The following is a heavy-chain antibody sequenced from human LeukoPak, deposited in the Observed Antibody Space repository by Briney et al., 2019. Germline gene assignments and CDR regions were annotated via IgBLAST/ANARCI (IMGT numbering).Heavy chain of an antibody. CDR1: GYTFTSYY. D-gene: IGHD5-12*01. CDR3: AKAPQGYSAYALPAN. CDR2: INPSGGST. Sequence: GASVKVSCKASGYTFTSYYMHWVRQAPGQGLEWMGIINPSGGSTSYAQKFQGRVTMTRDTSTSTVYMELSSLRSEDTAVYYCAKAPQGYSAYALPANWGQGTLVTVSS. V-gene: IGHV1-46*01. J-gene: IGHJ4*02.